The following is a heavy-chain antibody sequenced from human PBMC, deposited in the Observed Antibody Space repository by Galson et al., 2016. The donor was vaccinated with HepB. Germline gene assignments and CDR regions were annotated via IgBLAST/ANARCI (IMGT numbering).Heavy chain of an antibody. CDR2: ISGSGSNT. D-gene: IGHD1-26*01. CDR3: AKLRFSGNYPRALDI. CDR1: GFTFSNYA. J-gene: IGHJ3*02. Sequence: SLRLSCAASGFTFSNYAINWVRQAPGKGLEWVSGISGSGSNTYYANSVKGRFTISRDNSKNTLYLQMNSLRADDTALYYCAKLRFSGNYPRALDIWGRGTMVTVPS. V-gene: IGHV3-23*01.